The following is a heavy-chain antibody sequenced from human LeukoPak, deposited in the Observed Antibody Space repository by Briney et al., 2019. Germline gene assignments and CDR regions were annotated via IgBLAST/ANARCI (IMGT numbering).Heavy chain of an antibody. D-gene: IGHD5-18*01. V-gene: IGHV3-66*02. CDR3: TKDRSYGRSYFDY. CDR2: IYSGGST. Sequence: GGSLRLSCAASGFTVSNNYMSWVRQAPGKGLEWVSVIYSGGSTYYADSVKGRFTISRDNSKNTLYLQMNSLRIEDTAVYYCTKDRSYGRSYFDYGGQGTLVTVAS. J-gene: IGHJ4*02. CDR1: GFTVSNNY.